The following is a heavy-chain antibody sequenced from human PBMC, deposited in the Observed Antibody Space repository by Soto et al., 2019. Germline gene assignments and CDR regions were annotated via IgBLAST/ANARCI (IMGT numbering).Heavy chain of an antibody. J-gene: IGHJ5*02. D-gene: IGHD1-26*01. V-gene: IGHV4-34*01. CDR2: INHSGSP. Sequence: QVRLQQWVAGLLKPSETLSLTCAVYGGSFSGYYWSWIRQPPGKGLEWIGEINHSGSPNYNPSLKSRVTISVDTSKNQFSLMLNSVTAADTAVYYCARGLWELRFDPWGQGTLVTVSS. CDR1: GGSFSGYY. CDR3: ARGLWELRFDP.